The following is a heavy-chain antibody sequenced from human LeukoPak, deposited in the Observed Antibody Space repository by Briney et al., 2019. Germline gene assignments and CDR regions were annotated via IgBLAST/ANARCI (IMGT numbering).Heavy chain of an antibody. CDR3: ARHWGPVPAVFDY. CDR2: INHSGST. D-gene: IGHD2-2*01. V-gene: IGHV4-34*01. Sequence: PSETLSLTCAVYGGSFSGYYWSWIRQPPGKGLEWIGEINHSGSTNYNPSLKSRVTISVDTSKNQFSLKLSSVTAADTAVYYCARHWGPVPAVFDYWGQGTLVTVSS. CDR1: GGSFSGYY. J-gene: IGHJ4*02.